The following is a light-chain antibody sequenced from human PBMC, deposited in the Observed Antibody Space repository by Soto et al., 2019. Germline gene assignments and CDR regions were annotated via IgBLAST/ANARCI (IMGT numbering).Light chain of an antibody. CDR1: QSVPSY. CDR3: HQRNSWPRST. V-gene: IGKV3-11*01. Sequence: EIVLTQSPATLSLSPGERATLSCRASQSVPSYLAWYQQKPGQAHRLLIYDISNRATGIPARFSGSGSGTDFTLTISSLEPEDSALYYCHQRNSWPRSTFGQGTKLQIK. J-gene: IGKJ2*02. CDR2: DIS.